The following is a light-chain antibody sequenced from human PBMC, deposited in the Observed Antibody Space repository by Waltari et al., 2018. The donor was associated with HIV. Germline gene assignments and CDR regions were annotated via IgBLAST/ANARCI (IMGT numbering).Light chain of an antibody. V-gene: IGKV3D-15*01. CDR2: DAS. J-gene: IGKJ2*01. CDR3: QQYNNWPPGYT. Sequence: ETVMTQSPATLFVSPGERATLLCRASQSISSDLAWYQQKPGQAPRLLMYDASTRATGIPARFTRSASGPEFTLTISSLQSEDFAVYYCQQYNNWPPGYTFGQGTKLQIK. CDR1: QSISSD.